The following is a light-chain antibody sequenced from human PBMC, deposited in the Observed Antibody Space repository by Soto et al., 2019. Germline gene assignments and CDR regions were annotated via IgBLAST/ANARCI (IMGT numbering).Light chain of an antibody. CDR3: RSYTSSSTPYV. CDR1: SIDVGGYNY. CDR2: DVS. J-gene: IGLJ1*01. Sequence: QSALTQPASVSGSPGQSITISCTVTSIDVGGYNYVSWYQQHPGKAPKLVIYDVSNRPSGVSNRFSGSKSGNTASLTISGLQDEDEADYYCRSYTSSSTPYVFGTGTKVTVL. V-gene: IGLV2-14*01.